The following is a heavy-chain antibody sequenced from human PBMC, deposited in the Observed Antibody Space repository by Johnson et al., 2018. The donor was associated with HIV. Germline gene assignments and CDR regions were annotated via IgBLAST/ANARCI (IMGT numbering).Heavy chain of an antibody. CDR3: AKEGYYYPDPAHGNRAVAFDI. Sequence: PAWSPRLSCGASQFTFSSYYMNCVCQTSGNGLEWVSIIYTGGSTYYADSVKGRFTISRDNSKNTLYLQMNSLRAEDTAVYYCAKEGYYYPDPAHGNRAVAFDIWGQGTMVT. J-gene: IGHJ3*02. V-gene: IGHV3-66*01. CDR2: IYTGGST. CDR1: QFTFSSYY. D-gene: IGHD3-10*01.